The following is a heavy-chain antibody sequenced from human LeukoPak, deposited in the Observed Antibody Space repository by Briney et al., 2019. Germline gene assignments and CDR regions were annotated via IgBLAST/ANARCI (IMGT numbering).Heavy chain of an antibody. V-gene: IGHV1-46*01. Sequence: ASVNVSCKASGYTFTIYYMHWVRQAPGQGLEWRGRINPSGGTTSYAQKFHGRVTMTRDTSTSTVYVELSSLRSEDTAVYYCARGFQVPAAMPSHFDYWGQGTLVTVSS. CDR1: GYTFTIYY. D-gene: IGHD2-2*01. CDR2: INPSGGTT. J-gene: IGHJ4*02. CDR3: ARGFQVPAAMPSHFDY.